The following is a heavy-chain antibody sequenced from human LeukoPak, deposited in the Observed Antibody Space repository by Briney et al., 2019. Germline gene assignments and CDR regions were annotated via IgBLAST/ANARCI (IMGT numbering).Heavy chain of an antibody. CDR1: GFTFSNYA. V-gene: IGHV3-30-3*01. CDR2: ISYDGSNK. Sequence: GGSLRLSCAASGFTFSNYAMHWVRQAPGKGLEWVAVISYDGSNKYYADSVKGRFTISRDNSKNTLYLQMNSLRAEDTAVYYCARGRVVPAATFDYWGQGTLVTVSS. J-gene: IGHJ4*02. D-gene: IGHD2-2*01. CDR3: ARGRVVPAATFDY.